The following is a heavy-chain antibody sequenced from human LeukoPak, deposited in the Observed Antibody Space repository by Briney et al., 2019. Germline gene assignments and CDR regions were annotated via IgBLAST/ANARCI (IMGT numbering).Heavy chain of an antibody. J-gene: IGHJ6*03. Sequence: SVKVSCKASGGTLSSYAISWVRQAPGQGLEWMGGIIPIFGTANYAQKFQGRVTITTDESTSTAYMELSSLRSEDTAVYYCARGAWCSGGSCYSELNYYYYMDVWGKGTTVTVSS. CDR2: IIPIFGTA. CDR3: ARGAWCSGGSCYSELNYYYYMDV. V-gene: IGHV1-69*05. CDR1: GGTLSSYA. D-gene: IGHD2-15*01.